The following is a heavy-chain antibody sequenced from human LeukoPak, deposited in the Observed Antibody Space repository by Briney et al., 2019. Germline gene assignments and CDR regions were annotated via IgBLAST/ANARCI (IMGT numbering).Heavy chain of an antibody. CDR2: ISTYNGNT. J-gene: IGHJ4*02. CDR3: AREGPYGDYSDY. D-gene: IGHD4-17*01. Sequence: ASVTVSCKASGYTFTSYVINWVRQAPGQGLAWMGWISTYNGNTNYAQELQGRVTMTTNTSTTTAYMELRSLRSDDTAMYYCAREGPYGDYSDYWGQGTLVTVSS. CDR1: GYTFTSYV. V-gene: IGHV1-18*01.